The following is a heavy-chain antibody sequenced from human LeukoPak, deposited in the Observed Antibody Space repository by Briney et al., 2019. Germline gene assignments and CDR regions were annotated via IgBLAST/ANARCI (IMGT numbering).Heavy chain of an antibody. CDR3: ARGSYYDILTASHWFDP. CDR1: GFTFSNYW. Sequence: GGSLRLSCAASGFTFSNYWMHWVRQAPGKGLVWVSRIKSDGSRTDYADSVKGRFTISRDNAKNTLYLQMNSLRAEDTAVYYCARGSYYDILTASHWFDPWGQGTLVTVSS. CDR2: IKSDGSRT. V-gene: IGHV3-74*01. J-gene: IGHJ5*02. D-gene: IGHD3-9*01.